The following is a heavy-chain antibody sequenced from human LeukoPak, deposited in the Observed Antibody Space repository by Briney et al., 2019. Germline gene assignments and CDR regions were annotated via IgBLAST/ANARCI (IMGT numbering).Heavy chain of an antibody. CDR1: GFTFSSYA. CDR3: AKYSSSWYGGGMDV. Sequence: GGSLRLSCAASGFTFSSYAMSWVRQAPGKGLEWVSAISGSGGSTYYADSVKGRFTISRDNSKNTLYLQMNSLRAEDTAVYYCAKYSSSWYGGGMDVWGQGTTVTVSS. D-gene: IGHD6-13*01. V-gene: IGHV3-23*01. J-gene: IGHJ6*02. CDR2: ISGSGGST.